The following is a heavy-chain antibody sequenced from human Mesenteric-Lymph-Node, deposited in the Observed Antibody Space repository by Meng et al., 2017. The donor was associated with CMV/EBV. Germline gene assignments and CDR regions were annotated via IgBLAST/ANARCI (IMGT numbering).Heavy chain of an antibody. J-gene: IGHJ4*02. CDR2: ISGSGGST. V-gene: IGHV3-23*01. Sequence: GESLKISCAASGFTFNTYAMNWVRQAPGKGLEWVSGISGSGGSTYHADSVKGRFTISRDNSKYTLYLQMNSLRAEDTAVYYCAKDRRGSYCDYWGQGTLVTVSS. CDR3: AKDRRGSYCDY. D-gene: IGHD1-26*01. CDR1: GFTFNTYA.